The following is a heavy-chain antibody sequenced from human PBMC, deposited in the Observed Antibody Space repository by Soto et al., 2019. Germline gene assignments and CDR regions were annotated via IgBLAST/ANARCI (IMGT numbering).Heavy chain of an antibody. CDR3: ARAAIGYSISWYRYIWFDP. V-gene: IGHV4-59*01. J-gene: IGHJ5*02. Sequence: SETLSLTCTVSGGSISSYYWSWIRQPPGKGLEWIGYIYYSGSTNYNPSLKSRVTISVDTSKNQFSLKLSSVTAADTAVYYCARAAIGYSISWYRYIWFDPWGQGTLVTVSS. CDR1: GGSISSYY. D-gene: IGHD6-13*01. CDR2: IYYSGST.